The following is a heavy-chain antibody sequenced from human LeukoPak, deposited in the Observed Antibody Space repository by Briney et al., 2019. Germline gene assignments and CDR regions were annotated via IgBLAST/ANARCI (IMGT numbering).Heavy chain of an antibody. CDR2: IIPIFGTA. D-gene: IGHD6-19*01. V-gene: IGHV1-69*13. J-gene: IGHJ4*02. CDR3: ARVAVAVAGSLDY. Sequence: SVKVSCKASGYTFTTYAMHWVRQAPGQGLEWMGGIIPIFGTANYAQKFQGRVTITADESTSTAYMELSSLRSEDTAVYYCARVAVAVAGSLDYWGQGTLVTVSS. CDR1: GYTFTTYA.